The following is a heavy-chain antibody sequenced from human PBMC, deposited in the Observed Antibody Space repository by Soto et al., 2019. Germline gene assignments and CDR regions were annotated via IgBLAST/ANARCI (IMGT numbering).Heavy chain of an antibody. CDR3: ARVGYSSSWYGGHQNWFDP. CDR1: GGSISSGDYY. V-gene: IGHV4-30-4*01. CDR2: IYYSGST. D-gene: IGHD6-13*01. J-gene: IGHJ5*02. Sequence: PSETLSLTCTVPGGSISSGDYYWSWIRQPPGKGLEWIGYIYYSGSTYYNPSLKSRVTISVDTSKNQFSLKLSSVTAADTAVYYCARVGYSSSWYGGHQNWFDPWGQGTLVTVSS.